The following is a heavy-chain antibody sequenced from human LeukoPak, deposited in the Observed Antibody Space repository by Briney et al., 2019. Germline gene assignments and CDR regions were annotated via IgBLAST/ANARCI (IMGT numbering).Heavy chain of an antibody. J-gene: IGHJ3*02. CDR2: INTNTGNP. CDR3: AREERITMVRGVMEI. CDR1: GYTFTSYA. V-gene: IGHV7-4-1*02. D-gene: IGHD3-10*01. Sequence: ASVKVSCKASGYTFTSYAMNWVRQAPGQGLEWMGWINTNTGNPTYAQGFTGRFVFSLDTSVSAAYLQISSLKAEDTAVYYCAREERITMVRGVMEIWGQGTMVTVSS.